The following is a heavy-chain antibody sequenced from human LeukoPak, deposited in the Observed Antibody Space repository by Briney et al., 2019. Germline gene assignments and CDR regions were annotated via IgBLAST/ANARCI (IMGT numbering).Heavy chain of an antibody. Sequence: ASVKVSCKASGYTFTSYYMQWVRQAPGQGLEWMGIINPSGGSTSYAQKFQGRVTMTRDMSTSTVYMELSSLRSEDMAVYYCAKAWYYDILTGYAYWDYYMDVWGKGTTVTVSS. CDR2: INPSGGST. J-gene: IGHJ6*03. CDR3: AKAWYYDILTGYAYWDYYMDV. V-gene: IGHV1-46*01. D-gene: IGHD3-9*01. CDR1: GYTFTSYY.